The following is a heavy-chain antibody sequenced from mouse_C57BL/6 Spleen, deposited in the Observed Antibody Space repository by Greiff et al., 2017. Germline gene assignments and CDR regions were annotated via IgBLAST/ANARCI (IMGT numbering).Heavy chain of an antibody. Sequence: QVQLQQSGPELVKPGASVKISCKASGYAFSSSWMNWVKQRPGKGLEWIGRIYPGDGDTNYNGKFKGKATLTADKSSSTAYMQLSSLTSEDSAVYFGARANYDGFAYWGQGTLVTVSA. CDR3: ARANYDGFAY. D-gene: IGHD2-4*01. CDR1: GYAFSSSW. J-gene: IGHJ3*01. CDR2: IYPGDGDT. V-gene: IGHV1-82*01.